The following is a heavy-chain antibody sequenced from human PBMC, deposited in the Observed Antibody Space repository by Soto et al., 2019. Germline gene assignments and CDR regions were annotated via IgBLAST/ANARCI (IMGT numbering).Heavy chain of an antibody. Sequence: GSLRLSFEASRFTFSSYSINWVLQAPGKGLEWVSSISSSSSYIYYADSVKGRFTISRDNARNSLYLQMNSLRAEDTAVYYCASHPYSSSWYSWGQGTLVTVSS. D-gene: IGHD6-13*01. CDR3: ASHPYSSSWYS. V-gene: IGHV3-21*01. CDR1: RFTFSSYS. J-gene: IGHJ4*02. CDR2: ISSSSSYI.